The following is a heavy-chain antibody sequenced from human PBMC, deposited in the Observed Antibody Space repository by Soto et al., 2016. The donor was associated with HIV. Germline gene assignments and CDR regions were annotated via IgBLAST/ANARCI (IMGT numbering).Heavy chain of an antibody. D-gene: IGHD2-15*01. CDR1: GFTFSSYT. CDR2: IGGSGGNI. Sequence: EAELLESGGGLVQPGGSLKVSCEGSGFTFSSYTMSWVRQSPGKGLEWVSSIGGSGGNIYYADSLKGRFTISRDNSKNTLYLQMNSLTAEDTAVYYCGRARYCSGGSCFLDYWGQGALVAVSS. CDR3: GRARYCSGGSCFLDY. V-gene: IGHV3-23*01. J-gene: IGHJ4*02.